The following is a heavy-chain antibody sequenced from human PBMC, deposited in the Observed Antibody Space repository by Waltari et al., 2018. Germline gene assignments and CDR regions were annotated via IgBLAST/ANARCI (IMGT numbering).Heavy chain of an antibody. CDR3: ARSGGGSPEVYFDY. Sequence: QVQLQESGPGLVKPSETLSLTCTVSVGSISSYYWSWIRQPPGKGLEWIGYIYYSGSTNYNPSLKSRVTISVDTSKNHFSLKLSSVTAADTAVYYCARSGGGSPEVYFDYWGQGTLVTVSS. J-gene: IGHJ4*02. D-gene: IGHD2-15*01. CDR1: VGSISSYY. CDR2: IYYSGST. V-gene: IGHV4-59*01.